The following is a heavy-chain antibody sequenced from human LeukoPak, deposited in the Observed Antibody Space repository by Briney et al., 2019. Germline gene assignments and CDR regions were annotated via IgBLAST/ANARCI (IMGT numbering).Heavy chain of an antibody. J-gene: IGHJ3*02. Sequence: ASVKVSCKASGYTFTSYHMHWVRQAPGQGLEWMGIINPSGGSTSYAQKFQGRVTMTRDTSTSTVYMELSSLRSEDTAVYYCARDPFCSGGSCYGLHDAFDIWGQGTIVTVSS. V-gene: IGHV1-46*01. CDR2: INPSGGST. CDR3: ARDPFCSGGSCYGLHDAFDI. CDR1: GYTFTSYH. D-gene: IGHD2-15*01.